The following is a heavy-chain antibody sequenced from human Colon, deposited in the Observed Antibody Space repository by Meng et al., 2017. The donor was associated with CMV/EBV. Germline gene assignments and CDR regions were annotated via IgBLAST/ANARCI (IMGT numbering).Heavy chain of an antibody. CDR1: GFTVSSNY. V-gene: IGHV3-66*02. Sequence: GESLKISCAASGFTVSSNYMSWVRQAPGKGLEWVSVIYSGGSTYYADSVKGRFTISRDNSKNTLYLQMNSLRAEDTAVYFCARGILRYFDLWGQGTLVTVSS. CDR3: ARGILRYFDL. J-gene: IGHJ4*02. CDR2: IYSGGST. D-gene: IGHD3-9*01.